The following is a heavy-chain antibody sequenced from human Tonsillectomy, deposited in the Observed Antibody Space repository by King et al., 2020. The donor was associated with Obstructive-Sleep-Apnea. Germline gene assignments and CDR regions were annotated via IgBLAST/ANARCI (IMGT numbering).Heavy chain of an antibody. CDR1: GYSFNTYW. CDR2: IYPGDSDA. Sequence: VQLVQSGAEVKKPGESLKISCKGSGYSFNTYWIGWVRQMPGKGLEWLGIIYPGDSDARYSPSFQGQVTISADKSSSSAYLQGSSLKASDSGIYYCARLEGNTKPSYYSSGLDVGGQGTTVTVSS. V-gene: IGHV5-51*01. D-gene: IGHD1/OR15-1a*01. CDR3: ARLEGNTKPSYYSSGLDV. J-gene: IGHJ6*02.